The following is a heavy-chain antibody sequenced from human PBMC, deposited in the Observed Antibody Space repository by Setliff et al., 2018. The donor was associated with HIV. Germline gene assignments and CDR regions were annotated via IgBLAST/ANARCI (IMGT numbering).Heavy chain of an antibody. CDR2: IYGSSGST. CDR1: GFTFSNYA. CDR3: AKGQDGLRYNWFDP. V-gene: IGHV3-23*01. Sequence: GGSLRLSCAASGFTFSNYAMSWVRQAPGKGLEWVSAIYGSSGSTNYADSVKGRFTISRDNSKNMLYLQMNSLRAEDAAVYYCAKGQDGLRYNWFDPWGHGTLVTVSS. J-gene: IGHJ5*02.